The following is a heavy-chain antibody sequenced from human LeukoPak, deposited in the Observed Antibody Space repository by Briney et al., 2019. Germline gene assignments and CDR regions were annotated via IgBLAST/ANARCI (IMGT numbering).Heavy chain of an antibody. J-gene: IGHJ4*02. D-gene: IGHD3-22*01. CDR2: INPSGGSK. CDR3: ARDDSSGPQVY. CDR1: GYTFSSYY. V-gene: IGHV1-46*01. Sequence: ASVKVSCKASGYTFSSYYMHWVRQAPGQGLEWMGIINPSGGSKKYAQKLQGRVTMTSDTSTSTVYMELSSLRSEDTAVYYCARDDSSGPQVYWGQGTLVTVSS.